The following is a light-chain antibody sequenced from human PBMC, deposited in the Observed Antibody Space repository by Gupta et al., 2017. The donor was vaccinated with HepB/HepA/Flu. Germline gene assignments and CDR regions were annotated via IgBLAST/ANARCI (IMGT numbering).Light chain of an antibody. CDR2: WES. Sequence: DTAMTQSPDSLAVSLGERATISCKSTQSLLPKSDKKNYLGRYQHKPGQPPKRLLSWESTRGSAVRVRFSGCGTGLDLTLTISSRQAEDVAVCYFHQEDSAPVTFGGGTKVEIK. V-gene: IGKV4-1*01. J-gene: IGKJ4*01. CDR3: HQEDSAPVT. CDR1: QSLLPKSDKKNY.